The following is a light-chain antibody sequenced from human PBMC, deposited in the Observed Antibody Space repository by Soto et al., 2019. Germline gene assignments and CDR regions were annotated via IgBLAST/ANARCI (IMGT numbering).Light chain of an antibody. CDR1: SRDVGAYDY. V-gene: IGLV2-14*03. CDR3: SAYAGSNNFV. CDR2: YVD. J-gene: IGLJ1*01. Sequence: LTQPASVSGSPGQSITISCTGTSRDVGAYDYVSWYLQYPDKAPQLLIYYVDHRPSGVSSRFSGSKSGNTASLTVSGLQTEDEADYYCSAYAGSNNFVFGSGTKV.